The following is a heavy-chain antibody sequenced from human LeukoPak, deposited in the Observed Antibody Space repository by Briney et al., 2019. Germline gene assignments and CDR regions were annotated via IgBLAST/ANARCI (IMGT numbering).Heavy chain of an antibody. D-gene: IGHD4-17*01. J-gene: IGHJ6*03. V-gene: IGHV4-39*07. CDR1: GGSISSSSYY. CDR2: IYYSGST. CDR3: ARVDYGDYSYYMDV. Sequence: SETLSLTCTVSGGSISSSSYYWGWIRQPPGKGLEWIGSIYYSGSTNYNPSLKSRVTISVDTSKNQFSLKLSSVTAADTAVYYCARVDYGDYSYYMDVWGKGTTVTISS.